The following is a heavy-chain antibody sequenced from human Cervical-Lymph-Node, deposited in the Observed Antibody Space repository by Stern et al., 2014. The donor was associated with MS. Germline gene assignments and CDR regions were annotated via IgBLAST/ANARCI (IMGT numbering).Heavy chain of an antibody. CDR1: GFTF. CDR3: GGGSGWTVDR. J-gene: IGHJ1*01. D-gene: IGHD6-19*01. V-gene: IGHV3-7*01. Sequence: EVQLVESGGDLVQPGGSLRLSCAASGFTFMSWVRQAPGKGLEWVANINQDGTETNYVDSVKGRFTISRDNAKNLLYLQMNSLRVEDTAMYYCGGGSGWTVDRWGQGTLVTVSS. CDR2: INQDGTET.